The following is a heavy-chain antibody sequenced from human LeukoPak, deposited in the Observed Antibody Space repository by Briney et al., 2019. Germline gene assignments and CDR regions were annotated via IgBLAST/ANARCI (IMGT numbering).Heavy chain of an antibody. D-gene: IGHD6-19*01. CDR2: ISYDGSNK. CDR1: GFTFSSYG. Sequence: GRSLRLSCAASGFTFSSYGMHWVRQAPGKGLEWVAVISYDGSNKYYADSVKGRFTISRDNSKNTLYLQMNSLRAEDTAVYYCVGSGWYFDHWGQGTLVTVSS. CDR3: VGSGWYFDH. J-gene: IGHJ4*02. V-gene: IGHV3-30*03.